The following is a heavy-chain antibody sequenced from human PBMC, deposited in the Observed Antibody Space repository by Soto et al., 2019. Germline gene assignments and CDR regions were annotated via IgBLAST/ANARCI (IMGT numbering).Heavy chain of an antibody. Sequence: EVQLVESGGGLVQPGGSLRLSCAASGFTVSSNYMSWVRQAPGKGLEWVSVIYSGGSAYYADSVKGRFTISRDNSKNTLYLQMNSLRAEDTAVYSRASHGYSYGGGYFDYWGQGTLVTVSS. CDR2: IYSGGSA. V-gene: IGHV3-66*04. CDR1: GFTVSSNY. D-gene: IGHD5-18*01. CDR3: ASHGYSYGGGYFDY. J-gene: IGHJ4*02.